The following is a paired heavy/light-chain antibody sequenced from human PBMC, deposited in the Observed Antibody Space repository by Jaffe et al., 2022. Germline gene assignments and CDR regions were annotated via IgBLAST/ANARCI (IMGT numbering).Heavy chain of an antibody. CDR1: GFTFSGSA. D-gene: IGHD5-12*01. Sequence: EVQLVESGGGLVQPGGSLKLSCAASGFTFSGSAMHWVRQASGKGLEWVGRIRSKPNSYATAYAASVKGRFTISRDDSENMTYLQMNSLQTEDTAVYYCTRWGGGDGYNVFDDWGQGTLVTVSS. CDR3: TRWGGGDGYNVFDD. J-gene: IGHJ4*02. CDR2: IRSKPNSYAT. V-gene: IGHV3-73*02.
Light chain of an antibody. CDR2: GAS. V-gene: IGKV3-20*01. Sequence: EIVLTQSPGTLSLSPGERATLSCRASQSVSSNLAWYQQKPGQAPRLLIYGASNRATGIPDRFSGSGSGTDFTLTISRLEPEDFAVYYCQHYGSSPPFGQGTRLEIK. J-gene: IGKJ5*01. CDR1: QSVSSN. CDR3: QHYGSSPP.